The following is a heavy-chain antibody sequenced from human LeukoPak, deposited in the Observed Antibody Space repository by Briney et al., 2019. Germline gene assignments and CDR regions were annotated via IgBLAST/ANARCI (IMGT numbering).Heavy chain of an antibody. J-gene: IGHJ4*02. D-gene: IGHD1-26*01. CDR3: ARASGSFDY. CDR1: GFTFSSYG. CDR2: IWSDGSNK. Sequence: GGALRLSCEASGFTFSSYGIHWVRQAPGKGLEWVAVIWSDGSNKYYADSVKGRFTISRDNSKDTLYLQLNSLRAEDTAVYYCARASGSFDYWGQGTLVSVSS. V-gene: IGHV3-33*01.